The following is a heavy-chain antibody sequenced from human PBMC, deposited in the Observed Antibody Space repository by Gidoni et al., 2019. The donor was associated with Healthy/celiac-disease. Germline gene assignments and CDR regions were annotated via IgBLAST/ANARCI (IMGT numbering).Heavy chain of an antibody. J-gene: IGHJ6*03. D-gene: IGHD2-2*01. CDR3: ARARGGCSSTSCFYYYYMDV. V-gene: IGHV1-18*01. CDR2: ISAYNGNT. Sequence: IIRGRQAPGQGLEWMGWISAYNGNTNYAQKLQGRVTMTTDTSTSTAYMELRSLRSDDTAVYYCARARGGCSSTSCFYYYYMDVWGKGTTVTVSS.